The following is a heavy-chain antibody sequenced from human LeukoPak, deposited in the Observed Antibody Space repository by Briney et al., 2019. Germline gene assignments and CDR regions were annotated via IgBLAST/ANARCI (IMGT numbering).Heavy chain of an antibody. J-gene: IGHJ4*02. D-gene: IGHD4-11*01. CDR2: INPNSGGT. V-gene: IGHV1-2*02. CDR1: GYTFNGFY. CDR3: ARWMATVTTPDY. Sequence: PAASVKVSCKASGYTFNGFYLHWVRQAPGQGLEWMGWINPNSGGTNYAQKFQGRVTMTRDTSISTDYMELSRLRSDDTAVYYCARWMATVTTPDYWGQGTLVTVSS.